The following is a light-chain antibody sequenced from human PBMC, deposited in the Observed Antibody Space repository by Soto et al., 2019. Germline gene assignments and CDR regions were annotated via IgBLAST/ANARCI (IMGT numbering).Light chain of an antibody. CDR2: DTS. CDR1: QTVNNY. CDR3: QQRSDWRWT. J-gene: IGKJ1*01. V-gene: IGKV3-11*01. Sequence: LTQSPATLSVSPGGRTILSGRASQTVNNYLAWYQQKPGQAPRLLIYDTSKRAPGVPARFIGSGSGTAFTLTIDIVEPEDYAIYYCQQRSDWRWTFGQGTKV.